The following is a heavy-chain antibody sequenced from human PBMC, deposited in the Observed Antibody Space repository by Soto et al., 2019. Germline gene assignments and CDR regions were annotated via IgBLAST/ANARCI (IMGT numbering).Heavy chain of an antibody. D-gene: IGHD6-19*01. J-gene: IGHJ2*01. CDR2: ISWNSGSI. CDR1: GFTFDDYA. Sequence: GGSLRLSCAASGFTFDDYAMHWVRQAPGKGLEWVSGISWNSGSIGYAESVKGRFTISRDNAKNSLYLQMNSLRAEDTALYYCAKDMGDRAVAAPWYFDLWGRGTLVTVSS. CDR3: AKDMGDRAVAAPWYFDL. V-gene: IGHV3-9*01.